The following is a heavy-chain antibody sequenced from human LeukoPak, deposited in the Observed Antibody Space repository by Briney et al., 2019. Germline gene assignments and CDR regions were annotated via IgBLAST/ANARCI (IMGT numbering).Heavy chain of an antibody. CDR1: GFTFRGYG. D-gene: IGHD6-6*01. J-gene: IGHJ6*02. Sequence: GGSLRLSCAASGFTFRGYGMHWVRQAPGKGLEWVAFIRYDGSNKYYADSVKGRFTISRDNAKNTLYLQMNSLRDEDTAVYYCVKCDGSSWSGVSLGLDVWGQGITVTVSS. CDR3: VKCDGSSWSGVSLGLDV. V-gene: IGHV3-30*02. CDR2: IRYDGSNK.